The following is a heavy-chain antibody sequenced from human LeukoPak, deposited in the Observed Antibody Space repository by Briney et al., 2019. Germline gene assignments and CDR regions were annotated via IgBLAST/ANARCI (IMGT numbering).Heavy chain of an antibody. Sequence: SETLSLTCIVSGGSISSYYWSWIRQPPGKGLEWIGYIYYSGSTNYNPSLKSRVTISVDTSKTQFSLKLSCVPAADTAVYYSASSGWPAESSPHNWDDPWGQGTLVTVSS. CDR3: ASSGWPAESSPHNWDDP. J-gene: IGHJ5*02. D-gene: IGHD2-2*01. CDR1: GGSISSYY. CDR2: IYYSGST. V-gene: IGHV4-59*01.